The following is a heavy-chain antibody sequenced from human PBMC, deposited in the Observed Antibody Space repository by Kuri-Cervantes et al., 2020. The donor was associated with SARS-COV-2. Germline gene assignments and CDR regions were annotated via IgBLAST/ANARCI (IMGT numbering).Heavy chain of an antibody. J-gene: IGHJ6*02. CDR2: TYYSGST. V-gene: IGHV4-59*01. CDR3: AREGSGWYGEDYYYYGMDV. CDR1: GGSFSSYY. D-gene: IGHD6-19*01. Sequence: SQTLSLTCAVYGGSFSSYYWSWIRQPPGKGLEWIGYTYYSGSTNYNPSLKSRVTISVDTSKNQFSLKLSSVTAADTAVYYCAREGSGWYGEDYYYYGMDVWGQGTTVTVSS.